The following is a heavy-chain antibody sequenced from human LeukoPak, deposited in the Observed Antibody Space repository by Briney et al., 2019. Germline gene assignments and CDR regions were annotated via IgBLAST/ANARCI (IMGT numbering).Heavy chain of an antibody. D-gene: IGHD6-19*01. J-gene: IGHJ4*02. CDR1: GFTVSCNY. V-gene: IGHV3-66*01. CDR2: IYSGGGT. CDR3: ARSPLRTSGSTDY. Sequence: GGSLRLSCAASGFTVSCNYMSWVRQAPGKGLEWVSVIYSGGGTYYADSVKGRFTISRDNSKNTLYLQMNSLRAEDSAVYYCARSPLRTSGSTDYWGLGTLVTVSS.